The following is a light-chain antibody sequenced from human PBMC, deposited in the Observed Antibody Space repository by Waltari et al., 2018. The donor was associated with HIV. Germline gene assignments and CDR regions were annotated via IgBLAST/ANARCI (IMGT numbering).Light chain of an antibody. V-gene: IGKV3-20*01. Sequence: IVLTQSPGTVSLSPGERATLSCRASQSLRSNHLAWLQQKPGQAPRLIIYDAATSATGVPDRFSGSGSGTDFTLTISRLEPEDFAVYYFQQYETFITFCQGTKVEI. CDR1: QSLRSNH. J-gene: IGKJ1*01. CDR2: DAA. CDR3: QQYETFIT.